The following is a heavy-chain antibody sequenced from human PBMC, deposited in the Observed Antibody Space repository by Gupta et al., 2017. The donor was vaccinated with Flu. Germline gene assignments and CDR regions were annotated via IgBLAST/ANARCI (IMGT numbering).Heavy chain of an antibody. D-gene: IGHD3-16*02. J-gene: IGHJ5*02. CDR1: GFTFSSYA. CDR3: AKVKVNIGMNRENWFDP. V-gene: IGHV3-23*01. CDR2: ISGSGGST. Sequence: EVQLLESGGGLVQPGGSLRLSCAASGFTFSSYAMSWVRQAPGKGLEWVSAISGSGGSTYYADSVKGRFTISRDNSKNTLYLQMNSLRAEDTAVYYCAKVKVNIGMNRENWFDPWGQGTLVTVSA.